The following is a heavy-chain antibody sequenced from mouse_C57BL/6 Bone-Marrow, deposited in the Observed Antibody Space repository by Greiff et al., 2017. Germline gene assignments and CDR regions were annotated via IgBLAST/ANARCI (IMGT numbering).Heavy chain of an antibody. CDR1: GYTFTDYE. V-gene: IGHV1-15*01. CDR2: IDTETGGT. Sequence: QVQLQQSGAELVRPGASVTLSCKASGYTFTDYEMHWVKQTPVHGLEWIGAIDTETGGTAYNQKFKGKAILTADKSSSTAYMELRSLTSEDSAVYYCTRTKPYYDYDDYAMDYWGQGTSVTVSS. CDR3: TRTKPYYDYDDYAMDY. J-gene: IGHJ4*01. D-gene: IGHD2-4*01.